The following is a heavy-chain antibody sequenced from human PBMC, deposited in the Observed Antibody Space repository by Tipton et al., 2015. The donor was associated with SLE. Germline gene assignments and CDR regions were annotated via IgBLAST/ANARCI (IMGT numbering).Heavy chain of an antibody. CDR3: ARGKRGVYGGKGYNWFDP. D-gene: IGHD4-23*01. J-gene: IGHJ5*02. Sequence: TLSLTCTVSGGSISSYYWSWIRQPPGKGLKGIGYTNYIGSTNYNPTLKSRVTISVDTSKNQFSLKLSSVTAADTAVYYCARGKRGVYGGKGYNWFDPWVQGTLVTVSS. CDR1: GGSISSYY. CDR2: TNYIGST. V-gene: IGHV4-59*01.